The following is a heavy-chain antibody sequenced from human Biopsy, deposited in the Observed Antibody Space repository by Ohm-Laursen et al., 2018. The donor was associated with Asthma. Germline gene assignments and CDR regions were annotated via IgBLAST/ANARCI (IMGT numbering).Heavy chain of an antibody. V-gene: IGHV4-39*01. CDR1: SGSGGYMRSGNYY. CDR3: VRGSSSWHHGPFHYYYGLDV. CDR2: IYYSGTT. Sequence: SETLSLTCSLSSGSGGYMRSGNYYWGWIRQPPGKGLEWIGSIYYSGTTYYTPSLESRVTVSTDTSKNQISLNLISVTAADTAVYYCVRGSSSWHHGPFHYYYGLDVWGQGTTATVSS. D-gene: IGHD6-13*01. J-gene: IGHJ6*02.